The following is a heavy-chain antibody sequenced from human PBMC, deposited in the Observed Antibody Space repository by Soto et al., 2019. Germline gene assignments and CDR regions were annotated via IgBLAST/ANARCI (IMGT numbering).Heavy chain of an antibody. D-gene: IGHD3-22*01. CDR2: ISAYNGNT. Sequence: ASVKVSCQASGYTYTSYGISWVRQAPGQGLEWMGWISAYNGNTNYAQKLQGRVTMTTDTSTSTAYMELRSLRSDDTAVYYCARVRYYDSSGYYPPGYWGQGTLVTVSS. V-gene: IGHV1-18*01. CDR3: ARVRYYDSSGYYPPGY. J-gene: IGHJ4*02. CDR1: GYTYTSYG.